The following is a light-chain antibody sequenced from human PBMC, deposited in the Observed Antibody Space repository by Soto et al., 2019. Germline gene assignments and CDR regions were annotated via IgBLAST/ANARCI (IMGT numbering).Light chain of an antibody. CDR2: DAS. CDR1: QSITTW. J-gene: IGKJ1*01. V-gene: IGKV1-5*01. Sequence: DLQMTQSPSTLSASVGDRVTITCRASQSITTWLAWYQQKPGTAVKVLIYDASTLGSGVPSRFSGSGSGTEFTLTISSLQPEDFATCHCQQYHSFPWTFGQGTKVEVK. CDR3: QQYHSFPWT.